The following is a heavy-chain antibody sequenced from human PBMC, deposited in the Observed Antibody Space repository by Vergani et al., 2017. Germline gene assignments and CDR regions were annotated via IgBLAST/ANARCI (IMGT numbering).Heavy chain of an antibody. J-gene: IGHJ4*02. Sequence: QVQLVQSGAEVKKPGSSVKVSCKASGGTFSSYAISWVRQAPGQGLEWMGRIIPILGIANYAQKFQGRVTITADKSTSTAYMELSSLRSEDTAVYYCARAPPPVFYYGSGSRYYYFDYWAREPWSPSPQ. V-gene: IGHV1-69*04. CDR2: IIPILGIA. CDR3: ARAPPPVFYYGSGSRYYYFDY. CDR1: GGTFSSYA. D-gene: IGHD3-10*01.